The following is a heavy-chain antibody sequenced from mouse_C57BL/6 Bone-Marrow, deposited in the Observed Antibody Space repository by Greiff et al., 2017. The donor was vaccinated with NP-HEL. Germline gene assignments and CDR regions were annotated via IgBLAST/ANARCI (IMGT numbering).Heavy chain of an antibody. Sequence: QVQLKQPGAELVKPGASVKLSCKASGYTFTSYWMHWVKQRPGQGLEWIGMIHPNSGSTNYNEKFKSKATLTVDKSSRTAYMQLSSLPSEDSAVYYCAREGNSDGFVWGTGTTVTVSS. D-gene: IGHD2-1*01. J-gene: IGHJ1*03. CDR2: IHPNSGST. V-gene: IGHV1-64*01. CDR3: AREGNSDGFV. CDR1: GYTFTSYW.